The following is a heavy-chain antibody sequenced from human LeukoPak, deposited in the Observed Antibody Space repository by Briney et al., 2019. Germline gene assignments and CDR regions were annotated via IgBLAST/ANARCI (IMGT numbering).Heavy chain of an antibody. D-gene: IGHD1-26*01. Sequence: PGGSLRLSCATSGFTFSSYAMSWVRQAPGEGLEWVSTISGSGGSTYYADSVKGRFTISRDNSKNTLYLQMNSLRAEDTAVYYCAKVPGAPYYFDYWGQGTLVTVSS. CDR1: GFTFSSYA. CDR3: AKVPGAPYYFDY. J-gene: IGHJ4*02. CDR2: ISGSGGST. V-gene: IGHV3-23*01.